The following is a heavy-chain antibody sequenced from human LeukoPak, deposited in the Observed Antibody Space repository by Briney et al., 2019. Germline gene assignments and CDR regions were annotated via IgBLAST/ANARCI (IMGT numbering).Heavy chain of an antibody. J-gene: IGHJ6*03. CDR1: GGSISSYY. V-gene: IGHV4-4*07. D-gene: IGHD3-10*01. Sequence: PSETLSLTCAVSGGSISSYYWSWIRQPVGKGLEWIGRIYTSGSTNYNPSLKSRVTTSVDTSKNQFSLKLSSVTAADTAAYYCAREVSNGSGSYARCYYYMDVWGKGTTVTVSS. CDR2: IYTSGST. CDR3: AREVSNGSGSYARCYYYMDV.